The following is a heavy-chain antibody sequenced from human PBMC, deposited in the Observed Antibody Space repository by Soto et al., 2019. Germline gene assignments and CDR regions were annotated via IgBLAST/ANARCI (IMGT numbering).Heavy chain of an antibody. CDR1: GFTFSNFG. CDR3: AKDPLDY. Sequence: GGSLRLSCAASGFTFSNFGIHWVRQAPGKGLEWVAVISYDGSNKYYADSVKGRFTISRDNSKNTLYLQMNSLRAEDTAVYYCAKDPLDYWGQGTLVTVSS. J-gene: IGHJ4*02. CDR2: ISYDGSNK. V-gene: IGHV3-30*18.